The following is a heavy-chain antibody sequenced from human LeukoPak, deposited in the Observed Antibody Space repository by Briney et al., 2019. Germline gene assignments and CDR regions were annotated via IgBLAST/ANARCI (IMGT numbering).Heavy chain of an antibody. CDR2: ISGSGGST. J-gene: IGHJ4*02. V-gene: IGHV3-23*01. D-gene: IGHD5-18*01. CDR3: AKWRQLWSLLDY. Sequence: GGTLRLSCAASGFTFSSYAMSWVRQAPGKGLEWVSAISGSGGSTYYADSVKGRFTISRDNSKNTLYLQMNSLRAEDTAVYYCAKWRQLWSLLDYWGQGTLVTVSS. CDR1: GFTFSSYA.